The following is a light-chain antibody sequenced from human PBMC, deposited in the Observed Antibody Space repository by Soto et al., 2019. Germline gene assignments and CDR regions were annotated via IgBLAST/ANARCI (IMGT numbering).Light chain of an antibody. Sequence: EIVMTQSPATLSVSPGERATLSCRVSQSISSNLAWYQQKPGQAPRLLIYGASTRATGIPARFSGSGSGTEFTFTISSLQAEDFAVYYCQHYNNWPTFGQGTKVEIK. V-gene: IGKV3-15*01. J-gene: IGKJ1*01. CDR3: QHYNNWPT. CDR2: GAS. CDR1: QSISSN.